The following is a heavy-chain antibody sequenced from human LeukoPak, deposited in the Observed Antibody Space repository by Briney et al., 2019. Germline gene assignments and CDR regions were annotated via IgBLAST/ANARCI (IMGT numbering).Heavy chain of an antibody. CDR1: GFTFSSYW. D-gene: IGHD6-19*01. Sequence: GGSLRLSCAASGFTFSSYWMSWVRQAPGKGLEWVANIKQDGSEKYYVDSVKGRFTISRDNAKNSLYLQMNSLRAEDTAVYYCASVEGFRAVAGTRLGYWGQGTLVTVSS. J-gene: IGHJ4*02. CDR3: ASVEGFRAVAGTRLGY. CDR2: IKQDGSEK. V-gene: IGHV3-7*01.